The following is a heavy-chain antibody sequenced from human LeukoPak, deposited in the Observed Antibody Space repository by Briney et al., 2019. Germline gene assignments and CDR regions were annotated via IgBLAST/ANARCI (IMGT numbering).Heavy chain of an antibody. J-gene: IGHJ4*02. Sequence: SETLSLTCTVSGGSISSSSYYWGWIRQPPGKGLEWIGSIYYSGSTYYNPSLKSPVTVSVDTSKNQFSLKLSSVTAADTAVYYCARHCDSSAYYPGTFDYWGQGTLVTVSS. CDR1: GGSISSSSYY. CDR2: IYYSGST. D-gene: IGHD3-22*01. CDR3: ARHCDSSAYYPGTFDY. V-gene: IGHV4-39*01.